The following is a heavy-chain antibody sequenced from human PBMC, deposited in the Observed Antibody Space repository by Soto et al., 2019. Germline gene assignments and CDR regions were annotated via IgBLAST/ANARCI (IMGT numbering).Heavy chain of an antibody. CDR1: GYTFTNYG. CDR2: INAYNGNT. J-gene: IGHJ4*02. Sequence: QVQLVQSGAEVKKPGASVKVSCKASGYTFTNYGISWVRQAPGQGLEWMGWINAYNGNTKYAQKLQGRVTMTTDTSTSTPYMELRRLRADATAVYYCARDQAMAQFDYWGQGTLVTVSS. V-gene: IGHV1-18*01. CDR3: ARDQAMAQFDY. D-gene: IGHD5-18*01.